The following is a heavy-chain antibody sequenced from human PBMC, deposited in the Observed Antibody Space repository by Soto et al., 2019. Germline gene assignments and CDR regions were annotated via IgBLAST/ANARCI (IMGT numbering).Heavy chain of an antibody. CDR2: IYYSGST. V-gene: IGHV4-39*01. CDR1: GGSISSSSYY. CDR3: ARRRDYYYYMDV. J-gene: IGHJ6*03. Sequence: QLQLQESGPGLVKPSETLSLTCTVSGGSISSSSYYWGWIRQPPGKGLEWIGSIYYSGSTYFNPSLKSRVTISLDTSEILFSLKLSSVTAADTAVYYCARRRDYYYYMDVWGKGTTVTVSS.